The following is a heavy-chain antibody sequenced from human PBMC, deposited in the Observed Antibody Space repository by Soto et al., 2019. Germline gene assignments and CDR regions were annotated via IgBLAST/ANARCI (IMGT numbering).Heavy chain of an antibody. CDR3: TRHDLFRGFRVAGYYYYGMDV. Sequence: EVQLVESGGGLVQPGGSLKLSCAASGFTFSGSAMHWVRQASGKGLEWVGRIRSKANSYATAYAASVKGRFTISRDDSKNTAYLQMNSLKTEDTAVYYCTRHDLFRGFRVAGYYYYGMDVWGQGTTVTVSS. J-gene: IGHJ6*02. CDR2: IRSKANSYAT. V-gene: IGHV3-73*02. CDR1: GFTFSGSA. D-gene: IGHD6-19*01.